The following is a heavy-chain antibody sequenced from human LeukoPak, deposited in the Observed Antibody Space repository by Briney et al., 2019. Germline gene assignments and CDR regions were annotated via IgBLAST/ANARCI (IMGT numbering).Heavy chain of an antibody. CDR1: GFAFSSYA. V-gene: IGHV3-23*01. CDR2: ISGSGGST. Sequence: GGSLRLSCAASGFAFSSYAMSWVRQAPGKGLEWVSAISGSGGSTYYADSVKSRFTISRDNSKNTLYLQMNSLRAEDTAVYYCAKDQEAVYYFDYWGQGTLVTVSS. D-gene: IGHD6-19*01. CDR3: AKDQEAVYYFDY. J-gene: IGHJ4*02.